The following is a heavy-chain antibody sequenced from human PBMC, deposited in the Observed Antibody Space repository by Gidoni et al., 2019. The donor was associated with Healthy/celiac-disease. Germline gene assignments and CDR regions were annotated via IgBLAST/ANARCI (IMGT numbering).Heavy chain of an antibody. J-gene: IGHJ4*02. CDR2: IIPIFGTA. D-gene: IGHD5-12*01. CDR3: AQRGTRGYAPAFDY. Sequence: QVQLVQSGDEVKKPGSSMKVSCKASGGTFSSYAIRWVRQAPGPGLEWMGGIIPIFGTANYAQQFQGRVTITADESTGTAYIELSSLRSEDTAVYYCAQRGTRGYAPAFDYWGQGTLVTVSS. CDR1: GGTFSSYA. V-gene: IGHV1-69*01.